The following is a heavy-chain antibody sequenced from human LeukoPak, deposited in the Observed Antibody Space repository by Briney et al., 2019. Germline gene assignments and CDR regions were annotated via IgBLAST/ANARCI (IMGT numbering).Heavy chain of an antibody. CDR2: IYSGGST. Sequence: GGSLRLSCAASGFTVSSNYMSWARQAPGKGLEWVSVIYSGGSTYYADSVKGRFTISRDNSKKSLYLQMNSLRAGDTAVYYCARDRGGGHMDVWGKGTTVTISS. J-gene: IGHJ6*03. CDR1: GFTVSSNY. CDR3: ARDRGGGHMDV. D-gene: IGHD2-15*01. V-gene: IGHV3-66*01.